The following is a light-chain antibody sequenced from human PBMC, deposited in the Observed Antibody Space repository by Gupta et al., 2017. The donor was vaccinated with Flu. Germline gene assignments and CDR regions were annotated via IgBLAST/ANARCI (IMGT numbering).Light chain of an antibody. J-gene: IGLJ1*01. CDR2: EVS. V-gene: IGLV2-14*01. Sequence: QSALTQPASVSGSPGQSITISCTGSSSEVGGFHYVSWFQQHSGKAPKVIIYEVSNRPSGVSNRFSGSKSGNTASLTISGLQAEDEADYYCSAYTSSNTFVFGSGTKVTVL. CDR1: SSEVGGFHY. CDR3: SAYTSSNTFV.